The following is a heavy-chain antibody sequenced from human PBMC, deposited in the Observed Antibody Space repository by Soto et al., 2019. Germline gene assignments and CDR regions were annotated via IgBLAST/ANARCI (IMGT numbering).Heavy chain of an antibody. V-gene: IGHV5-51*01. Sequence: PGESLKNSCKGSGYSFTSYWIGWVRQMPGKGLEWMGIIYPGDSDTRYSPSFQGQVTISADKSISTAYLQWSSLKASDTAMYYCASTSYSSSSYYYYYYGMDVWGQGTTVTVSS. D-gene: IGHD6-6*01. J-gene: IGHJ6*02. CDR3: ASTSYSSSSYYYYYYGMDV. CDR2: IYPGDSDT. CDR1: GYSFTSYW.